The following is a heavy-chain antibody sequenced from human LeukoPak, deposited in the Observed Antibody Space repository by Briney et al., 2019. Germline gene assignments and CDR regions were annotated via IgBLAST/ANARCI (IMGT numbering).Heavy chain of an antibody. CDR2: IRYDGSNK. V-gene: IGHV3-30*02. Sequence: GGSLRLSCAASGFTFSSYGMHWVRQAPGKGLEWVAFIRYDGSNKFYADSVRGRFTISRDNSKNTLYLQMNSLRAEDTAVYYCAKDLYGSGSYQIRLFDYWGQGTLVTVSS. J-gene: IGHJ4*02. CDR3: AKDLYGSGSYQIRLFDY. D-gene: IGHD3-10*01. CDR1: GFTFSSYG.